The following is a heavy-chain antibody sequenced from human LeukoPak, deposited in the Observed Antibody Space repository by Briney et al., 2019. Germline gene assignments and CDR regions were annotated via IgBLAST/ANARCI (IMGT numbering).Heavy chain of an antibody. CDR1: GFTFSSND. J-gene: IGHJ5*02. V-gene: IGHV3-33*01. CDR3: ATDAGHWFDP. CDR2: IWYDGNNK. Sequence: PGTSLRLSCAASGFTFSSNDMHWVRQAPGKGLEWVAVIWYDGNNKYYADSVKGRFTISRDNLKNTLFLQMNSLRAEDTAVYYCATDAGHWFDPWGQGTLVTVSS.